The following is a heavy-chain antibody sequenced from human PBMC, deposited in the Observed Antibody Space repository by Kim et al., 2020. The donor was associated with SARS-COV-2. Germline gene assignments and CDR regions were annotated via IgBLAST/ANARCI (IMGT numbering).Heavy chain of an antibody. J-gene: IGHJ4*02. CDR3: AKDFDWPWFGEPRGGGFDY. CDR1: GFIFSSHA. D-gene: IGHD3-10*01. CDR2: IGGSGGNT. V-gene: IGHV3-23*01. Sequence: GGSLRLSCAASGFIFSSHAMSWVRQAPGKGLEWVSAIGGSGGNTYYADSVKGRFTISRDNSKSTLYLQMNSLRAEDTAVYYCAKDFDWPWFGEPRGGGFDYWGQGTLVTVSS.